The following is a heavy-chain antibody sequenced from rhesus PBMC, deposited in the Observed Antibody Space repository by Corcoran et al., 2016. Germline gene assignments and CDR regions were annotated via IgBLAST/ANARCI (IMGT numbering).Heavy chain of an antibody. Sequence: QVQLQESGPGLLKPSETLSLTCAVSGGSISSNSWRWIRQPRGEGLEWIGRISGRGGSTDSNPSLKSRVTISTDTSKNQFSLKLSSVTAADTAVYYCARVSFYGSYNYWGQGVLVTVSS. CDR2: ISGRGGST. D-gene: IGHD4-4*01. J-gene: IGHJ4*01. V-gene: IGHV4-173*01. CDR1: GGSISSNS. CDR3: ARVSFYGSYNY.